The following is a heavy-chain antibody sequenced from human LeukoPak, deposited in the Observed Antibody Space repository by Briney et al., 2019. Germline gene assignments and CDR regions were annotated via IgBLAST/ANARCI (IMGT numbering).Heavy chain of an antibody. Sequence: ASVKVSCKASGYTFTNYAMHWVRQAPGQRLEWMGWINAGNGYTRYSQKFQGRVTITRDTSASTAYMELSSLRSEDTAVYYCARDPKESIAARPGYFDYWGQGTLVTVSS. CDR1: GYTFTNYA. V-gene: IGHV1-3*01. J-gene: IGHJ4*02. CDR2: INAGNGYT. D-gene: IGHD6-6*01. CDR3: ARDPKESIAARPGYFDY.